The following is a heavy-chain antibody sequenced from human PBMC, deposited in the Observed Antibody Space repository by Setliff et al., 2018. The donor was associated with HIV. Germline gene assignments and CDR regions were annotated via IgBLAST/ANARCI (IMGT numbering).Heavy chain of an antibody. D-gene: IGHD2-15*01. J-gene: IGHJ4*01. CDR2: MNPNSGAT. CDR3: ARVGSYWTQFDY. Sequence: EASVKVSCKTSGHPFSNYDIIWVRRATGQGLEWMGWMNPNSGATGYAQKFKDRFIMTRDTSISTAYMELSSLRSEGTAVYYCARVGSYWTQFDYWGQGTLVTVSS. V-gene: IGHV1-8*01. CDR1: GHPFSNYD.